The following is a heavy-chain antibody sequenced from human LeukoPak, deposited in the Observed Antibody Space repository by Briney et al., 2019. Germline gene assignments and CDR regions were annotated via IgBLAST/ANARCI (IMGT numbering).Heavy chain of an antibody. Sequence: SETLSLTCTVSGGSISSYYWSWMRQPPGKGLEWIGHIYYSGSTNYNPSLKSRVTLSVDTSKSQFSLNLNSVTAPDTAGIYGGRGELRFLAWPSPQDYYYYMDVWGKGTTVTVSS. CDR3: GRGELRFLAWPSPQDYYYYMDV. J-gene: IGHJ6*03. V-gene: IGHV4-59*01. D-gene: IGHD3-3*01. CDR1: GGSISSYY. CDR2: IYYSGST.